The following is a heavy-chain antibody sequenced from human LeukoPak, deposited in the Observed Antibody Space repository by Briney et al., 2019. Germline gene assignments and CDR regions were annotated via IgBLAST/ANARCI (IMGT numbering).Heavy chain of an antibody. CDR3: ASPGLSYSSSSGRGDYYYYMDV. D-gene: IGHD6-6*01. Sequence: ASVTVSCKASGYTFTGYYMHWVRQAPGQGLEWMGWINTNSGGRNYAQKFQGRVTMTRDTSVSTAYMELSRLRSDDTAVYYCASPGLSYSSSSGRGDYYYYMDVWGKGTTVTVSS. J-gene: IGHJ6*03. CDR2: INTNSGGR. V-gene: IGHV1-2*02. CDR1: GYTFTGYY.